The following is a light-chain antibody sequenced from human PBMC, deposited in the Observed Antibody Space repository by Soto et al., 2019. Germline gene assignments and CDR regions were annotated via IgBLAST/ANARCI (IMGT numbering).Light chain of an antibody. CDR3: CSYAGSYTYV. J-gene: IGLJ1*01. CDR2: DVS. V-gene: IGLV2-11*01. CDR1: SSDVGGYNS. Sequence: QSVLTQPRSVSGSPGQSVTISCTGTSSDVGGYNSVSWYQQHPGKAPKLMIYDVSKRPSGVPDRFSGSKSGNTASLTISGLQAEDEADYYCCSYAGSYTYVFGTGTKVT.